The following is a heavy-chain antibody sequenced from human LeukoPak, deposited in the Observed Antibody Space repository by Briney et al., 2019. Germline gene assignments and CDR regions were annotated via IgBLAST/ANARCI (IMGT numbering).Heavy chain of an antibody. CDR3: ARESGEGLYSSSSEDNWFDP. J-gene: IGHJ5*02. CDR2: ISAYNGNT. Sequence: GASVKVSCKASGYTFTSYGISCVRQAPGQGLEWVGWISAYNGNTNSAQKLQSRVTMTTDTSTSTAYMEPRSLRSDDTAVYYCARESGEGLYSSSSEDNWFDPWGQGTLVTVSS. D-gene: IGHD6-6*01. V-gene: IGHV1-18*01. CDR1: GYTFTSYG.